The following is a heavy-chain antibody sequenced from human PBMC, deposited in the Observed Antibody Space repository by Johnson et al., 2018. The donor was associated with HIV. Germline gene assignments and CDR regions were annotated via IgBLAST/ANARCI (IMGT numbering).Heavy chain of an antibody. Sequence: QVQLVESGGGVVQPGRSLRLSCAASGFTFSSYGMHWVRQAPGKGLEWVAVISYDGSNKYYSDSVKGRFTISRDNSKNTLYLQMNNLRAEDTAVYFCATVWRNEGRHAFDIWGQGTMVTVSS. J-gene: IGHJ3*02. CDR1: GFTFSSYG. V-gene: IGHV3-30*04. D-gene: IGHD1-1*01. CDR2: ISYDGSNK. CDR3: ATVWRNEGRHAFDI.